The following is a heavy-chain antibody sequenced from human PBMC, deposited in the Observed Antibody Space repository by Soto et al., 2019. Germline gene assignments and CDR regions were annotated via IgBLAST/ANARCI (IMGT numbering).Heavy chain of an antibody. CDR3: ARGQRLDNWFDP. CDR1: GYTFTSYD. D-gene: IGHD3-22*01. V-gene: IGHV1-8*01. J-gene: IGHJ5*02. Sequence: GASVKVSCKASGYTFTSYDINWVRQATGQGLEWMGWMNPNSGNTGYAQKFQGRVTMTRNTSISTAYMELSSLRSEDTAVYYCARGQRLDNWFDPWGQGTLVTVSS. CDR2: MNPNSGNT.